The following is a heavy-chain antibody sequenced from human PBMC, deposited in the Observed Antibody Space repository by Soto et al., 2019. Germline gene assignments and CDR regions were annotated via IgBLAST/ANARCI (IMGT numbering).Heavy chain of an antibody. CDR2: IIPIFGTA. D-gene: IGHD3-3*01. J-gene: IGHJ5*02. Sequence: ASVKVSCKASGGTFSSYAISWVRQAPGQGLEWMGGIIPIFGTANYAQKFQGRVTITADESTSTAYMELSSLRSEDTAVYYCARGGITIFGVALGWFDPWGQGTMVTVSS. V-gene: IGHV1-69*13. CDR3: ARGGITIFGVALGWFDP. CDR1: GGTFSSYA.